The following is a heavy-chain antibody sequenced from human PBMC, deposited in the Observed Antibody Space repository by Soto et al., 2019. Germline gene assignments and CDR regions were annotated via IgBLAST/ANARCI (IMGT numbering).Heavy chain of an antibody. J-gene: IGHJ4*02. Sequence: QVQLVESGGGVVQPGRSLRLSCAASGFTFSSYAMHWVRQAPGKGLEWVAVISYDGSNKYYADSVKGRFTISRDNSKNTLYLQMNSLRAEDTAVYYCASDGDIAAAGSYFDYWGQGTLVTVSS. CDR2: ISYDGSNK. V-gene: IGHV3-30-3*01. CDR3: ASDGDIAAAGSYFDY. D-gene: IGHD6-13*01. CDR1: GFTFSSYA.